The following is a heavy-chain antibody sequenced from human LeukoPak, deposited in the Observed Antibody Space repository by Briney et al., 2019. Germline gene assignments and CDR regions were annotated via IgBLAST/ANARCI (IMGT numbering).Heavy chain of an antibody. CDR3: ARVDYKPEYYYDNGGRYYGGYYLDY. V-gene: IGHV1-46*01. D-gene: IGHD3-22*01. Sequence: ASVKVSCKASGYTFINYYVHWVRQAPGQGLEWMGMINPSGGSTSYAQKFQGRVSVTRDASTSTVHMELSSLRSEDTALYYCARVDYKPEYYYDNGGRYYGGYYLDYWGQGTLVTVSS. J-gene: IGHJ4*02. CDR2: INPSGGST. CDR1: GYTFINYY.